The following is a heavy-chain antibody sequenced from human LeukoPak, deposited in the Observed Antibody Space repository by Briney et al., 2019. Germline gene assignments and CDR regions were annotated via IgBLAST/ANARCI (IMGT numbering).Heavy chain of an antibody. CDR1: GGSIASGNFY. CDR3: ANRGYYHKWFDP. D-gene: IGHD3-22*01. V-gene: IGHV4-31*03. Sequence: SETLSLTCTVSGGSIASGNFYWSWIRQHPGKGLEWIANIRYSGRAYYNPSLKSRVTISVDTSKNEFSLNLNSVTAADTAVYFCANRGYYHKWFDPWGQGTLVTVSS. J-gene: IGHJ5*02. CDR2: IRYSGRA.